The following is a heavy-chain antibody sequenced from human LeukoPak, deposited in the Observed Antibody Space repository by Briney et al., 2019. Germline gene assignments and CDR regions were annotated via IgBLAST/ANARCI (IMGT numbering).Heavy chain of an antibody. D-gene: IGHD3-10*01. Sequence: ASVKVSCKASGYTFTNFFVHWVRQAPGQGLEWMGIINPNGGSTEYAQRFEGRVTMTRDTSTTTVFLEVSGLKSEDTAVYYCARVNSNYGSGVFDYWGQGTLVTVSS. V-gene: IGHV1-46*01. CDR2: INPNGGST. CDR1: GYTFTNFF. CDR3: ARVNSNYGSGVFDY. J-gene: IGHJ4*02.